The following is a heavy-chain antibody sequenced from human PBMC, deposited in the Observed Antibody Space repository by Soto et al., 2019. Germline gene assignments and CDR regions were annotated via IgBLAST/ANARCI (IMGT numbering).Heavy chain of an antibody. CDR2: MSYDGSNK. D-gene: IGHD6-13*01. J-gene: IGHJ6*02. CDR1: GFTFSSYG. Sequence: GGSLRLSCAASGFTFSSYGMHWVRQAPGKGLEWVAVMSYDGSNKYYADSVKGRFTISRDNSKNTLYLQMNSLRAEDTAVYYCAKDRTKSSSWGPYYYYGMDVWGQGTTVTVSS. CDR3: AKDRTKSSSWGPYYYYGMDV. V-gene: IGHV3-30*18.